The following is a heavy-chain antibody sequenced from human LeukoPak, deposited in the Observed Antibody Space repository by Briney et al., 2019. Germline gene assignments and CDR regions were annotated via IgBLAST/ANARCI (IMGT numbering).Heavy chain of an antibody. J-gene: IGHJ4*02. D-gene: IGHD3-3*01. V-gene: IGHV3-23*01. CDR3: AKRDFGAGSGDLIDY. CDR1: GFTFSSYA. CDR2: ISGSGGST. Sequence: GGSLRLSCAASGFTFSSYAMSWVRQAPGKGLEWVSAISGSGGSTYYADSVKGRFTISRDNSKNTLYLQMNSLRAEDTAVYYCAKRDFGAGSGDLIDYWGQGTLVTVSS.